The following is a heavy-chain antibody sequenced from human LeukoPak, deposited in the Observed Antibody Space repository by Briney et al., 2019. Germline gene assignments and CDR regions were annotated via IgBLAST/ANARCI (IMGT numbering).Heavy chain of an antibody. J-gene: IGHJ4*02. CDR3: APVEESMVRGVS. CDR2: ISYDGNNK. CDR1: GFTFSSYG. D-gene: IGHD3-10*01. V-gene: IGHV3-30*03. Sequence: GGSLRLSCAASGFTFSSYGMHWVRQAPGKGLEWVAVISYDGNNKYYADSVKGRFTISRDNSKNTLYLQMNSLRAEDTAVYYCAPVEESMVRGVSWGQGTLVTVSS.